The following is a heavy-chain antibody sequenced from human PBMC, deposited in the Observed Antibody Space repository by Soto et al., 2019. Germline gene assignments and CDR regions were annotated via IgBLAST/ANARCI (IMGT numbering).Heavy chain of an antibody. V-gene: IGHV1-69*12. D-gene: IGHD2-21*01. J-gene: IGHJ5*01. Sequence: QVQLVQSGGEVRKPGTSVKVSCRASGGIFSDYAISWVRQAPGQGLEWVGGIVPEYGTAKYARKFEDRVTLTADELSSTVYMEMNGLRSEDTALYYCARDMLSSLVVETPHLFESWGQGTRLTVSS. CDR2: IVPEYGTA. CDR3: ARDMLSSLVVETPHLFES. CDR1: GGIFSDYA.